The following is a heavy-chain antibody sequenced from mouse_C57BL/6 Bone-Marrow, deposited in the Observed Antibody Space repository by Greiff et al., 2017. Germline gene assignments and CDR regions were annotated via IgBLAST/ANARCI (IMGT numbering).Heavy chain of an antibody. CDR1: GYTFTSYG. V-gene: IGHV1-81*01. CDR3: ASQMTTVVAEY. D-gene: IGHD1-1*01. Sequence: QVQLQQSGAELLRPGASVKLSCKASGYTFTSYGISWVKQRTGQGLEWIGVIYPRSGNTYYNEKFKGKATLTADKSSSTACMKLRSLTSEDTAVYFSASQMTTVVAEYWGQGTTRSVSA. J-gene: IGHJ2*01. CDR2: IYPRSGNT.